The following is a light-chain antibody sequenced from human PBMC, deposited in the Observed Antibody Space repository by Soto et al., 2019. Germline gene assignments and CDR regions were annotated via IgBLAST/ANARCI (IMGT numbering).Light chain of an antibody. Sequence: QSALTKPPSASGSPGQSVTISCTGTRSDIGGYNYVSWYQQYPGKAPKLVIFEVNKRPSGVPDRFSGSKSGITASLTVSGLQAEYDADYYCCSYAGSNIYVFGTGTKLTVL. J-gene: IGLJ1*01. CDR3: CSYAGSNIYV. CDR2: EVN. CDR1: RSDIGGYNY. V-gene: IGLV2-8*01.